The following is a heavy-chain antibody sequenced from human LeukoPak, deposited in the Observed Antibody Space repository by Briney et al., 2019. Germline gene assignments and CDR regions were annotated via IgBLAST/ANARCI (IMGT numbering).Heavy chain of an antibody. CDR2: IYPGDSDT. CDR1: GYSFTSYW. Sequence: GESLKISCKGSGYSFTSYWIGWVRQMPGKGLEWMGIIYPGDSDTRYSPSFQGQVTISAVKSISTAYLQWSSLKASDTAMYCCARGYCSGGSCYTIPSWFDPWGQGTLVTVSS. CDR3: ARGYCSGGSCYTIPSWFDP. D-gene: IGHD2-15*01. V-gene: IGHV5-51*01. J-gene: IGHJ5*02.